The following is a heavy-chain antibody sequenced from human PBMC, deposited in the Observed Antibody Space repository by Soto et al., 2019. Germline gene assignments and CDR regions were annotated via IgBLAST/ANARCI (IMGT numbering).Heavy chain of an antibody. Sequence: PSETLSLTCTVSGDSISSYYWTWIRQPPRKGLEWIGYLYYSGSTNYNPSLKSRVTLSVDTSTTQFSLKLSSVTLAATAVYYCARGGDFEQLVPYYFEYWGQVTLVTVSS. V-gene: IGHV4-59*01. D-gene: IGHD6-6*01. CDR3: ARGGDFEQLVPYYFEY. CDR1: GDSISSYY. J-gene: IGHJ4*02. CDR2: LYYSGST.